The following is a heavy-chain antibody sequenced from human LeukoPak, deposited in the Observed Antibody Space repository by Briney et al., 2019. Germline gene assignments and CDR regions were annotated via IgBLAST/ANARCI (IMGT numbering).Heavy chain of an antibody. CDR1: GFTFSSYS. D-gene: IGHD3-9*01. Sequence: GGSLRLSCAASGFTFSSYSMNWVSQAPGKGLEWVSSISSSSSYIYYADSVKGRFTISRDNAKNSLYLQMNSLRAEDTAVYYCARDLYDILTGYSSNFDYWGQGTLVTVSS. CDR2: ISSSSSYI. CDR3: ARDLYDILTGYSSNFDY. V-gene: IGHV3-21*01. J-gene: IGHJ4*02.